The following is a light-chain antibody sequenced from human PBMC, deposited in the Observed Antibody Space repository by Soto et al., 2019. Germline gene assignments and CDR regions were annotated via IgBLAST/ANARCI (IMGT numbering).Light chain of an antibody. J-gene: IGKJ4*01. V-gene: IGKV3D-15*01. CDR1: QSVSSS. CDR2: GAS. Sequence: EIVMPPSPGTLSVSPGDIATLSYRASQSVSSSLAWYQHKPGQAPRLLMYGASTRATGTPARFSGSGSGTAFTLTISSLQSKDFAGEFFQQYSSWPPILGGGTKVDIK. CDR3: QQYSSWPPI.